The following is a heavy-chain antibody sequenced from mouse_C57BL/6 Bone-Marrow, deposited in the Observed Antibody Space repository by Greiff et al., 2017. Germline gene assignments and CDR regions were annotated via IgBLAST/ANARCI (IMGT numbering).Heavy chain of an antibody. Sequence: VQLQQSGPELVKPGASVKLSCKASGYTFTSYDINWVKQRPGQGLEWIGWLYPRDGSTKYNEKFKGTATLTVDHYASTAYLELHSLTSVDSAVYFCASDYGSSYWYFDVWGTGTTVTVSS. D-gene: IGHD1-1*01. CDR2: LYPRDGST. CDR1: GYTFTSYD. CDR3: ASDYGSSYWYFDV. V-gene: IGHV1-85*01. J-gene: IGHJ1*03.